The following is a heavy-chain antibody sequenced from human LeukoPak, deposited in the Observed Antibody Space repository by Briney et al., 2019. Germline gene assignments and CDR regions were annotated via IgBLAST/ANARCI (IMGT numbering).Heavy chain of an antibody. CDR2: ISSSSSYI. CDR1: GFTFDCCG. D-gene: IGHD4-17*01. CDR3: ARDDFSVTTLSDAFDI. Sequence: GGSLTLSCAASGFTFDCCGMNWVRQAPGKGLEWVSSISSSSSYIYYADSVKGRFTISRDNAKNSLYLQMNSLRAEDTAVYYCARDDFSVTTLSDAFDIWGQGTMVTVSS. J-gene: IGHJ3*02. V-gene: IGHV3-21*01.